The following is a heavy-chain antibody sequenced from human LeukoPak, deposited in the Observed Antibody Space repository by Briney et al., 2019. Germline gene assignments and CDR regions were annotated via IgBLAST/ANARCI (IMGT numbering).Heavy chain of an antibody. CDR1: GFTFSSYA. CDR2: ISGSGGST. CDR3: AKDSLIAVAGTLYWYFDL. J-gene: IGHJ2*01. D-gene: IGHD6-19*01. V-gene: IGHV3-23*01. Sequence: GGSLRLSCAASGFTFSSYAMSWVRQAPGKGLEWVSAISGSGGSTYYADSVKGRFTISRDNSKNTLYLQMNSLRAEDTAVYYCAKDSLIAVAGTLYWYFDLWGRGTLVTVSS.